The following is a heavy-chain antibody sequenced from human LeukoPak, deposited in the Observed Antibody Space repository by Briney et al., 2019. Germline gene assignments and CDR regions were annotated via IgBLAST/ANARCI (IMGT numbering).Heavy chain of an antibody. V-gene: IGHV1-69*05. D-gene: IGHD6-6*01. CDR3: ARGLEAARHGWFDP. J-gene: IGHJ5*02. CDR2: IIPIFGTA. CDR1: GGTFSSYA. Sequence: ASVKVSCKASGGTFSSYAISWVRQAPGQGLEWMGRIIPIFGTANYAQKFQGRVTITTDESTSTAYMELSSLRSEDTAVYYCARGLEAARHGWFDPWGQGTLVTVSS.